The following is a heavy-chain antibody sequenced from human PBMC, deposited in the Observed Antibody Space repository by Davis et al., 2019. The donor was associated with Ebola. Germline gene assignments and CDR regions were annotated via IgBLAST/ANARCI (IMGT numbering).Heavy chain of an antibody. CDR2: ITSTSNYK. J-gene: IGHJ4*02. CDR1: GFTFSDYS. CDR3: ARVRWTSGYYFDY. Sequence: GESLKISCAASGFTFSDYSMNWVRQAPGKALEWVSSITSTSNYKYYADSVRGRFTISRDNAENSLYLRMNTLRAEDTAVYYCARVRWTSGYYFDYWGQGTLVTVSS. D-gene: IGHD3-22*01. V-gene: IGHV3-21*04.